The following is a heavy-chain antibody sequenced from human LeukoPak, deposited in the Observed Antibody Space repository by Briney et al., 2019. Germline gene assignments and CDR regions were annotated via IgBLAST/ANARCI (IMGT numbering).Heavy chain of an antibody. V-gene: IGHV4-34*01. CDR1: GGSFSGYY. D-gene: IGHD6-13*01. J-gene: IGHJ6*03. CDR2: INHSGST. CDR3: ARHPAERAAAGTGNYYYYYYMDV. Sequence: SETLSLTCAVYGGSFSGYYWSWIRQPPGKGLEWIGEINHSGSTNYNPSLKSRVTISVDTSNNQLSLKLSSVTAADTAVYYCARHPAERAAAGTGNYYYYYYMDVWGKGTTVTISS.